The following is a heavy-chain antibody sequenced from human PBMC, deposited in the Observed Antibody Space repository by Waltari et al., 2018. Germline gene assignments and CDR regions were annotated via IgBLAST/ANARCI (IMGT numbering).Heavy chain of an antibody. D-gene: IGHD3-3*01. CDR2: IIPIFGTA. CDR1: GGTFSSYA. Sequence: QVQLVQSGAEVKKPGSSVKVSCKASGGTFSSYAISWVRQAPGQGLEWMGGIIPIFGTANYAQKFQGRVTITADESTSSAYMELSSLRSEDTAVYYCARGGGTIFGVVTPFYYYYGMDVWGQGTTVTVSS. CDR3: ARGGGTIFGVVTPFYYYYGMDV. V-gene: IGHV1-69*13. J-gene: IGHJ6*02.